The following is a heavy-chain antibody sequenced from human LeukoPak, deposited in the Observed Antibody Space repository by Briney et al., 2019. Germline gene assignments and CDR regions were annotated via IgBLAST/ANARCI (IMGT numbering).Heavy chain of an antibody. CDR2: IYYSGST. Sequence: SETLSLTCTVSGGSISSSSYYWGWIRQPPGKGLEWIGSIYYSGSTYYNPSLKSRVTISVDTSKNQFSLKLSSVTAADTAVYYCARADTAMVSVYWGQGTLVTVSS. D-gene: IGHD5-18*01. V-gene: IGHV4-39*01. CDR3: ARADTAMVSVY. CDR1: GGSISSSSYY. J-gene: IGHJ4*02.